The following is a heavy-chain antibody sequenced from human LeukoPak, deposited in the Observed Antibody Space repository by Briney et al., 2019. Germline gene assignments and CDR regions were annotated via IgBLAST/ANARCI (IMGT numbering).Heavy chain of an antibody. V-gene: IGHV4-61*02. CDR1: GGSISSGSYY. Sequence: SETLSLTCTVSGGSISSGSYYWSWIRQPAGKGLEWIGRIYTSESTNYNPSLKSRVTISVDTSKNQFSLKLSSVTAADTAVYYCARFRDWFEYYFDYWGQGTLVTVSS. CDR3: ARFRDWFEYYFDY. CDR2: IYTSEST. J-gene: IGHJ4*02. D-gene: IGHD3-10*01.